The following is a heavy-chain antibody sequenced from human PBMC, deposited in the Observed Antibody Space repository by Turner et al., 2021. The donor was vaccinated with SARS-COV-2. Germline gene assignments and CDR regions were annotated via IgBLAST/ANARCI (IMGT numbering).Heavy chain of an antibody. CDR2: KSYDGSNK. CDR1: GFTFSSYG. D-gene: IGHD4-4*01. CDR3: AKQQGLYSNPMYYFDY. Sequence: QVQLVESGGGVVQPGRSLRLSCAASGFTFSSYGMHWVRQAPDKGLEWVAVKSYDGSNKYYADSVKGRLTISRDNSKNTLYLQMNSLRAEDTAVYYCAKQQGLYSNPMYYFDYWGQGTLVTVSS. V-gene: IGHV3-30*18. J-gene: IGHJ4*02.